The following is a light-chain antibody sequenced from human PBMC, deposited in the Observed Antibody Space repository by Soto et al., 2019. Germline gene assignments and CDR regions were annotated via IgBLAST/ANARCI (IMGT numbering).Light chain of an antibody. V-gene: IGKV1-6*01. J-gene: IGKJ4*01. CDR1: QGIRND. CDR3: LQDYNYPRT. CDR2: AAS. Sequence: AVQMTQSPSSLSASVGDRVTITCRASQGIRNDLGWYQQKPGKAPKLLIYAASSLPSGVPSRFSGSGSGTDFTLTISSLQPEDFATYYCLQDYNYPRTFGGGTKVDIK.